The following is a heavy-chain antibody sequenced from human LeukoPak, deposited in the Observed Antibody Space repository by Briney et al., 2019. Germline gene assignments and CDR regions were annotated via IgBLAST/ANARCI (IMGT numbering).Heavy chain of an antibody. D-gene: IGHD3-16*01. J-gene: IGHJ4*02. CDR1: GGPISSNFYY. CDR3: AKTLRLGELWD. Sequence: SETLSLTRTVSGGPISSNFYYWGWIRQPPGKGLEWIGIIYYSGGAFNNPSLQSRVTVSIDTSNNQLFLSLTSVTGTDTAVYYCAKTLRLGELWDWGQGSLVTVSS. V-gene: IGHV4-39*01. CDR2: IYYSGGA.